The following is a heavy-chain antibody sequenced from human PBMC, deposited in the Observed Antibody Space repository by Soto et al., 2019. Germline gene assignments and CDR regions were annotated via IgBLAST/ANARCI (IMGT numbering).Heavy chain of an antibody. D-gene: IGHD1-1*01. CDR3: AKRARDDSRHYYYYGMDV. CDR1: GFTFSSYG. Sequence: PGGSLRLSCAASGFTFSSYGMHWVRQAPGKGLEWVAVISYDGSNKYYADSVKGRFTISRDNSKNTLYLQMNSLRAEDTAVYYCAKRARDDSRHYYYYGMDVWGQGTTVTVSS. V-gene: IGHV3-30*18. CDR2: ISYDGSNK. J-gene: IGHJ6*02.